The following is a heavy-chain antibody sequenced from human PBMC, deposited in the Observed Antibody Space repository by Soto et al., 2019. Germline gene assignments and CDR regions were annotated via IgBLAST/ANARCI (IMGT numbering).Heavy chain of an antibody. CDR1: GFSLSTNGVA. Sequence: QITLRESGPALVKPTQTLTLTCTFSGFSLSTNGVAVGWILQPPGKALEWRALIFWVDDARYSPALKSRLNITQDTSKSQVVLIMTNMDPVDTGTYYCTHTSGHSSTGADNWGQGTQVTVSS. J-gene: IGHJ4*02. V-gene: IGHV2-5*02. D-gene: IGHD6-19*01. CDR2: IFWVDDA. CDR3: THTSGHSSTGADN.